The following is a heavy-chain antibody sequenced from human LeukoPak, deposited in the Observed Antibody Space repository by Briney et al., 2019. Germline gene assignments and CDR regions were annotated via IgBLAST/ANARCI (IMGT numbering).Heavy chain of an antibody. J-gene: IGHJ5*02. D-gene: IGHD7-27*01. V-gene: IGHV3-48*04. CDR3: ARERAGEFDP. CDR2: ISSSSSTV. Sequence: GGSLRLSCAASGFTFSNAWMNWARQAPGKGLEWVSYISSSSSTVYYADSVKGRFTISRDNAKNSLYLQMNSLRAEDTAVYYCARERAGEFDPWGQGTLVTVSS. CDR1: GFTFSNAW.